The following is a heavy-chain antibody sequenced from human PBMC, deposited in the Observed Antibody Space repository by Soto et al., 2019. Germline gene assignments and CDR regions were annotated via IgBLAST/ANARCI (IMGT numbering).Heavy chain of an antibody. CDR2: IYYSRST. J-gene: IGHJ4*02. Sequence: SETLSLTCTVSGGSISIYYWSWIRQPPGKGLEWIGHIYYSRSTNYNPSLKSRVTISVDTSKNQFSLKLSSVTAPGTAVYYCARLAAAAIDYWGQGTLVTVSS. CDR1: GGSISIYY. V-gene: IGHV4-59*08. D-gene: IGHD6-13*01. CDR3: ARLAAAAIDY.